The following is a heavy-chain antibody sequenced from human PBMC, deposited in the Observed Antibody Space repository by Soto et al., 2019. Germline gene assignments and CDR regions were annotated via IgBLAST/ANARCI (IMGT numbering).Heavy chain of an antibody. CDR2: IYYSGST. CDR1: GGSISSGGYY. V-gene: IGHV4-31*03. D-gene: IGHD3-22*01. CDR3: ARSVSSGYYYAYFDL. J-gene: IGHJ2*01. Sequence: QVQLQESGPGLVKPSQTLSLTCTVSGGSISSGGYYWSWIRQHPGKGLEWIGYIYYSGSTYYNPSLKSRVTISVDTSKNQFSLKLSSVPAADTAVYYCARSVSSGYYYAYFDLWGRGTLVTVSS.